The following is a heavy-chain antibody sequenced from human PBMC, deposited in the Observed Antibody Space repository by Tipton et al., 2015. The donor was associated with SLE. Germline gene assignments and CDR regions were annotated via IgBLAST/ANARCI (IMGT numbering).Heavy chain of an antibody. D-gene: IGHD2-15*01. Sequence: SLRLSCAASGFTFSSYAMHWVRQAPGKGLEWVAVISYDGSNKYYADSVKGRFTISRDNSKNTLYLQMNSLRAEDTAVYYCARDSLGYCSGGSCSRRFDPWGQGTLVTVSS. J-gene: IGHJ5*02. CDR1: GFTFSSYA. CDR3: ARDSLGYCSGGSCSRRFDP. CDR2: ISYDGSNK. V-gene: IGHV3-30*04.